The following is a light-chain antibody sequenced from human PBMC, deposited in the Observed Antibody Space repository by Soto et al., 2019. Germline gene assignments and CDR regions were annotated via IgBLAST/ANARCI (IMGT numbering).Light chain of an antibody. CDR3: QQLFDSPIT. J-gene: IGKJ5*01. V-gene: IGKV1-9*01. CDR2: AAS. Sequence: EIQLTHAPSFLSPSICDSVHRTFRASQVISTSLAWYQVKPGKAPKLLIYAASTLESGVPSRFSATVSGTEFSLTITSLQPEDFATYYCQQLFDSPITCGKGKRLEI. CDR1: QVISTS.